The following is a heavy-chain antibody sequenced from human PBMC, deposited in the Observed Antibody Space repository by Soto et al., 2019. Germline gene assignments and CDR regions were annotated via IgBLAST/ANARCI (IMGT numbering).Heavy chain of an antibody. J-gene: IGHJ4*02. CDR3: PRDGLPEGDSSGYYYPLYFDY. V-gene: IGHV3-21*01. CDR1: GFTFSSYS. CDR2: ISSSSSYI. Sequence: EVQLVESGGGLVKPGGSLRLSCAASGFTFSSYSMNWVRQAPGKGLEWVSSISSSSSYIYYADSVKGRFTISRDNAKNSLYLQMNSLRAEDKAVDYCPRDGLPEGDSSGYYYPLYFDYWGQGTLVTASS. D-gene: IGHD3-22*01.